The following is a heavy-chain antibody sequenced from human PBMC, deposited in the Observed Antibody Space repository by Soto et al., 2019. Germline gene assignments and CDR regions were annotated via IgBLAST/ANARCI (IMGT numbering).Heavy chain of an antibody. Sequence: SETLSLTCAVYGGSFSAYYWSWIRQPPGKGLEWIGEINHSGSTNYNPSLKSRVTISVDTSKNQFSLKLSSVTAADTAVYYCARGQSSLLLVCWGQGILGTVSS. CDR2: INHSGST. V-gene: IGHV4-34*01. CDR3: ARGQSSLLLVC. CDR1: GGSFSAYY. J-gene: IGHJ4*02. D-gene: IGHD2-8*02.